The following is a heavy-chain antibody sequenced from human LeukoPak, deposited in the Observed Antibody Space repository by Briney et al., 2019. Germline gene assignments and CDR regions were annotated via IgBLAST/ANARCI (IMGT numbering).Heavy chain of an antibody. CDR2: IYYSGST. Sequence: PSETLSLTCAVYGGSFSSYYWSWIRQPPGKGLEWIGHIYYSGSTNYNPSLKSRVTISVDTSKNQFSLKLSSVTAADTAVYYCAGTTVTTSNWFDPWGQGTLVTVSS. CDR1: GGSFSSYY. V-gene: IGHV4-59*08. J-gene: IGHJ5*02. CDR3: AGTTVTTSNWFDP. D-gene: IGHD4-11*01.